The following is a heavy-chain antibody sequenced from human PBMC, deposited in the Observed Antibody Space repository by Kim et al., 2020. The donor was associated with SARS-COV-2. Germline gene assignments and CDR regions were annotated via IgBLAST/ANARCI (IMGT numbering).Heavy chain of an antibody. CDR1: GFTFSSYA. CDR3: AKGAPRVVGATMHFAY. CDR2: ISGSGGST. J-gene: IGHJ4*02. D-gene: IGHD1-26*01. Sequence: GGSLRLSCAASGFTFSSYAMSWVRQAPGKGLEWVSAISGSGGSTYYADSVKGRFTISRDNSKNTLYLQMNSLRAEDTAVYYCAKGAPRVVGATMHFAYWGQGTLVTVSS. V-gene: IGHV3-23*01.